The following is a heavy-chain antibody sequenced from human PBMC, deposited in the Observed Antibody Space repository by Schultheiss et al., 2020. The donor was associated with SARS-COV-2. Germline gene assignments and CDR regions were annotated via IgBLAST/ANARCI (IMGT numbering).Heavy chain of an antibody. J-gene: IGHJ6*02. CDR3: ASTPGSSSRDYYYYGMDV. D-gene: IGHD6-13*01. Sequence: SETLSLTCTVSGGSISSYYWSWIRQPPGKGLEWIGYIYYSGSTNYNPSLKSRVTISVDTSKNQFSLKLSSVTAADTAVYYCASTPGSSSRDYYYYGMDVWGQGTTVTVSS. V-gene: IGHV4-59*01. CDR1: GGSISSYY. CDR2: IYYSGST.